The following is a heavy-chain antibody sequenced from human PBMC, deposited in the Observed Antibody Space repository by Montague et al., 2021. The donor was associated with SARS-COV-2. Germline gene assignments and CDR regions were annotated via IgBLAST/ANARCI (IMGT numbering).Heavy chain of an antibody. D-gene: IGHD6-13*01. CDR3: AKVGTAAAGTTFSRYFQH. Sequence: SLRLSCAASGFTISSYGINWVRQAPGKGLEWLSYFGSTSSNIYYGDSVKGRFTVSRDNAKNSLYLQMNSLRAEDTALHYCAKVGTAAAGTTFSRYFQHWGQGTLVTVSS. V-gene: IGHV3-21*04. CDR2: FGSTSSNI. CDR1: GFTISSYG. J-gene: IGHJ1*01.